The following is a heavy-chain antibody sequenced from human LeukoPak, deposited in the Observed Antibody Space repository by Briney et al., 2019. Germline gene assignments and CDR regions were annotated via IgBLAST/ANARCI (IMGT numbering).Heavy chain of an antibody. CDR3: AKDGVIYYYGSGSYYPRWFDP. J-gene: IGHJ5*02. V-gene: IGHV3-23*01. CDR1: GFTFSSYG. D-gene: IGHD3-10*01. Sequence: GGPLRLSCAASGFTFSSYGMSWVRQAPGKGLEWVSAISGSGGSTYYTDSVKGRFTISRDNSKNTLYLQMNSLRAEDTAVYYCAKDGVIYYYGSGSYYPRWFDPWGQGTLVTVSS. CDR2: ISGSGGST.